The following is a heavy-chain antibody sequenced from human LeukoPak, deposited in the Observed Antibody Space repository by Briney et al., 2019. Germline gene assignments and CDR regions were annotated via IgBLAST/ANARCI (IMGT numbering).Heavy chain of an antibody. J-gene: IGHJ4*02. D-gene: IGHD3-3*01. V-gene: IGHV1-46*01. CDR1: GYTFTSYY. CDR3: ARSNYDFWSGGEFDY. CDR2: INPSGGST. Sequence: ASVKVSCKASGYTFTSYYMHWVRQAPGQGLEWMGIINPSGGSTSYAQKFQGRVTMTRDTSISTAYMELSRLRSDDTAVYYCARSNYDFWSGGEFDYWGQGTLVTVSS.